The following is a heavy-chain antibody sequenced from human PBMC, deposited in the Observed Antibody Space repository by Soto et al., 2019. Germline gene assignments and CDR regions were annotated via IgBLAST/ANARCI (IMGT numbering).Heavy chain of an antibody. CDR2: ISAYNGNT. D-gene: IGHD3-3*01. J-gene: IGHJ4*02. Sequence: TIYVVGCVRQKTEQGLEWMGWISAYNGNTNYAQKLQGRVTMTTDTSTSTAYMELRSLRSDDTAVYYCARDVDDFWSGPFDYWGQGTLVTVSS. V-gene: IGHV1-18*01. CDR3: ARDVDDFWSGPFDY. CDR1: TIYV.